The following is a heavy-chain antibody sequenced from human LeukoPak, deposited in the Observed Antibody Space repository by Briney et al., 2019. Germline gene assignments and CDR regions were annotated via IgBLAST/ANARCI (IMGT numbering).Heavy chain of an antibody. D-gene: IGHD6-19*01. CDR1: GGTFSSYA. J-gene: IGHJ3*02. CDR3: ARGVAGSDDAFDI. V-gene: IGHV1-69*13. Sequence: SVKVSCKASGGTFSSYAISWVRQAPGQGLEWMGGIIPIFGTANYAQKFQGRVTITADESTSTAYMELRSLRSDDTAVYYCARGVAGSDDAFDIWGQGTMVTVSS. CDR2: IIPIFGTA.